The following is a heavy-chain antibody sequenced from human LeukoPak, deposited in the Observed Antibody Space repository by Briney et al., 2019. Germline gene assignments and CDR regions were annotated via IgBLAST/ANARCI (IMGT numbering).Heavy chain of an antibody. Sequence: ASVNVSCKASGYTFTSNYIHWVRQAPGQGLEWMGMIYPRDGSTSYAQKFQGRVTVTRDTSTSTVHMELSGLRSEDTAVYYCARNQEGFDYWGQGTLVTVSS. CDR2: IYPRDGST. J-gene: IGHJ4*02. CDR1: GYTFTSNY. CDR3: ARNQEGFDY. V-gene: IGHV1-46*01.